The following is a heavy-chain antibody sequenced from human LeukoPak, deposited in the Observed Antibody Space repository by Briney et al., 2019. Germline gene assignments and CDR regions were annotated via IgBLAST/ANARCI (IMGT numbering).Heavy chain of an antibody. D-gene: IGHD5-18*01. J-gene: IGHJ4*02. Sequence: GGSLRLSCAASGFTFSDYYMSWIRQAPGKGLEWVSYISSSGSTIYYADSVKGRFTISRDNAKNSLYLQMNSLRAEDTAVYYCAKDKWSGYSIGYTSDYWGQGTLVTVSS. CDR3: AKDKWSGYSIGYTSDY. CDR2: ISSSGSTI. V-gene: IGHV3-11*04. CDR1: GFTFSDYY.